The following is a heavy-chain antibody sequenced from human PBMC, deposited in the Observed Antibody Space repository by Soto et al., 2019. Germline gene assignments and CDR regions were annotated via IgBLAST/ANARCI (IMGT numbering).Heavy chain of an antibody. Sequence: ASVKVHCKASGDTFTTYDINWVRQATGHGLEWMGWINPNSGNIGYAQRFQGRVTMTRDTAIRTAYMEVSSLRSDDTAVYYCAKSYYYDSSGLDYWGQGTLVTVSS. CDR1: GDTFTTYD. D-gene: IGHD3-22*01. J-gene: IGHJ4*02. V-gene: IGHV1-8*01. CDR3: AKSYYYDSSGLDY. CDR2: INPNSGNI.